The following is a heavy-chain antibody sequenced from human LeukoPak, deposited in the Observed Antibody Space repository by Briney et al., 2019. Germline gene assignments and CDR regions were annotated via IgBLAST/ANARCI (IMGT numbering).Heavy chain of an antibody. V-gene: IGHV1-69*13. CDR2: IIPIFGTA. J-gene: IGHJ4*02. CDR1: GGTFSSYA. D-gene: IGHD5-18*01. Sequence: SVKVSCKASGGTFSSYAISWVRQAPGQGLEWMGGIIPIFGTANYAQKFQGRVTITADESTSTAYMALSSLRSEDTAVYYCAREHSYAQYYFDYWGQGTLVTVSS. CDR3: AREHSYAQYYFDY.